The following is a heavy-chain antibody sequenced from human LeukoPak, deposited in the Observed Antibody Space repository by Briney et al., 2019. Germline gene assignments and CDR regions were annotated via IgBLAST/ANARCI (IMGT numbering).Heavy chain of an antibody. J-gene: IGHJ5*02. CDR1: GGTFSSYA. CDR2: INPNSGGT. V-gene: IGHV1-2*02. CDR3: ASDRGGSSWFNWFDP. Sequence: ASVKVSCKASGGTFSSYAITWVRQAPGQGLEWMGWINPNSGGTNYAQKFQGRVTMTRDTSISTAYMELSRLRSGDTAVYYCASDRGGSSWFNWFDPWGQGTLVTVSS. D-gene: IGHD6-13*01.